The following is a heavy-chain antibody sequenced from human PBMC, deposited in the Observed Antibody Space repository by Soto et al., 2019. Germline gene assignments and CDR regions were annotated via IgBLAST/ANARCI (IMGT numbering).Heavy chain of an antibody. CDR3: AKESITIFGVVMNYFDS. J-gene: IGHJ4*02. D-gene: IGHD3-3*01. V-gene: IGHV3-23*01. Sequence: EVKLLESGGGLVQPGGSLRLSCAASGFTFSNYAMSWVRQAPGKGLEWVSAISPSGSSTYADSVKGRFLIYRDNSKNTLYLQMNSPRADDTAVYYCAKESITIFGVVMNYFDSWGQGTLVTVSS. CDR1: GFTFSNYA. CDR2: ISPSGSST.